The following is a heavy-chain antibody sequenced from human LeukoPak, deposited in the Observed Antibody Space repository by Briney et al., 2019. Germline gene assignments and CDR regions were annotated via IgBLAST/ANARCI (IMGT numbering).Heavy chain of an antibody. Sequence: SETLSLTCAVYGGSFSGYYWTWIRQTPEKGLAWIGEMNPSGSTNYNPSIKSRVTISVDTSKNQFSLELSSVTAADTAVYYCARGRQDVTMIVVVMTAVSYYLDVWGKGTTVTVS. CDR2: MNPSGST. CDR3: ARGRQDVTMIVVVMTAVSYYLDV. D-gene: IGHD3-22*01. CDR1: GGSFSGYY. J-gene: IGHJ6*03. V-gene: IGHV4-34*01.